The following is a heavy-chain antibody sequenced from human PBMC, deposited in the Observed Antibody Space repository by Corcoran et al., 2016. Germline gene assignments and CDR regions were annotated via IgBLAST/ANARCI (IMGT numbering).Heavy chain of an antibody. V-gene: IGHV3-30*18. CDR3: AKERPEPEFHYYYYGMDV. CDR1: GFTFSSYG. J-gene: IGHJ6*02. D-gene: IGHD3-10*01. Sequence: QVQLVESGGGVVQPGRSLRLSCAASGFTFSSYGMHWVRQAPGKGLEWVAVISYDGSNKYYADSVKGRFTISSDNSKNTLYLQMNSLRAEDTAVYYCAKERPEPEFHYYYYGMDVWGQGTTVTVSS. CDR2: ISYDGSNK.